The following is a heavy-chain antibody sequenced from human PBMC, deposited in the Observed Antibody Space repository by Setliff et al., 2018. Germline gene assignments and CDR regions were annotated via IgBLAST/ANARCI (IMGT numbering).Heavy chain of an antibody. Sequence: SETLSLTCTVSGASLSSGSYYWSWIQQSAGKGLEWIGRIYTSGATTYSPSLKSRVSISADTSKNLFSLRLKSVTAADTAVYYCAKEYVVNSFVSNSHQHYGLDVWGQGTKVTVSS. J-gene: IGHJ6*02. CDR3: AKEYVVNSFVSNSHQHYGLDV. CDR2: IYTSGAT. V-gene: IGHV4-61*02. D-gene: IGHD2-21*01. CDR1: GASLSSGSYY.